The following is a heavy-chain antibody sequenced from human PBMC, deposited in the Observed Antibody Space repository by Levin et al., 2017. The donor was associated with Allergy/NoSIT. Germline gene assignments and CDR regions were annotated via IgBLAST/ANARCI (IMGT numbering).Heavy chain of an antibody. CDR2: IFYTGST. Sequence: SQTLSLTCTVSGGSISSYYWSWIRQPPGKGLEWIGYIFYTGSTNYNPSLKSRVTISVDTSKNQFSLKLTSVTAADTAVYYCARLGSPRKYYYAMDVWGQGTTVTVSS. CDR3: ARLGSPRKYYYAMDV. V-gene: IGHV4-59*01. CDR1: GGSISSYY. J-gene: IGHJ6*02. D-gene: IGHD1-26*01.